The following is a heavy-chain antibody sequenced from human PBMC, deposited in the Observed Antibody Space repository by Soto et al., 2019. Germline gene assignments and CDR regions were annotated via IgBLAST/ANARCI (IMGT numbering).Heavy chain of an antibody. J-gene: IGHJ6*02. D-gene: IGHD3-3*01. CDR1: GYTFTTYA. CDR3: ARLEIFGVLITNYYYYGMDV. V-gene: IGHV1-3*01. Sequence: ASVKVSCKASGYTFTTYAMHWVRQAPGQRLEWMGWINAGNGNTEYSQKFQDRVTITRDTSASTAYVELSSLNSEDTAVYYCARLEIFGVLITNYYYYGMDVWGQGTTVTVSS. CDR2: INAGNGNT.